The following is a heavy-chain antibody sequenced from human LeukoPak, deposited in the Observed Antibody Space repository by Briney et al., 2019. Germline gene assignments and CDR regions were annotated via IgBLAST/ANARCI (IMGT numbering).Heavy chain of an antibody. D-gene: IGHD2-15*01. J-gene: IGHJ4*02. CDR2: IYHSGST. V-gene: IGHV4-30-2*01. CDR3: ARARLFFDY. Sequence: SQTLSLTCAVSGGSISSGGYSWSWIRQPPGKGLEWIGYIYHSGSTYYNPSLKSRVTISVDKSKNQFSLKLSSVTAADTAVYYCARARLFFDYWGQGTLVTVSS. CDR1: GGSISSGGYS.